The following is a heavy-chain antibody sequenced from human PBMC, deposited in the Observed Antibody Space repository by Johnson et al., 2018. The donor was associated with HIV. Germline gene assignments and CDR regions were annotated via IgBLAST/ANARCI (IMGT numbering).Heavy chain of an antibody. CDR3: TTEELERPHDAFDI. CDR1: GFTFSSYP. CDR2: ISYDGSSK. D-gene: IGHD1-1*01. Sequence: VQLLESGGGLVQPGGSLRLSCAASGFTFSSYPMHWVRQAPGKGLEWVAVISYDGSSKYYADSVKGRFTISRDNSKNTLYLQMNSLRAEDTAVYYCTTEELERPHDAFDIWGQGTMVTVSS. J-gene: IGHJ3*02. V-gene: IGHV3-30*14.